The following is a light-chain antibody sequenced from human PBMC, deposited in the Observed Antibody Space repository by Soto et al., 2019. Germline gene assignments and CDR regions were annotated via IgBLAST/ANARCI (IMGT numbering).Light chain of an antibody. V-gene: IGKV3-20*01. Sequence: EIVLTQSPGPLSLSPGERATLSCRASQSVSSSYLAWYQQKPGQAPRLLIYGASSRATGIPDRFSGSGSGTDFTLTISRLEPEDFAVYYCQQYGSSPRTLGQGTRLEIK. CDR1: QSVSSSY. J-gene: IGKJ5*01. CDR3: QQYGSSPRT. CDR2: GAS.